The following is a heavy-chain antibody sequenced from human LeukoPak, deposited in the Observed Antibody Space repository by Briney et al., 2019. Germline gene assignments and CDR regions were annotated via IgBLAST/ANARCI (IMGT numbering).Heavy chain of an antibody. CDR1: GFIFNDYA. CDR3: AKFEGHPWGTYHHDY. CDR2: IFGGGAGS. D-gene: IGHD3-16*01. J-gene: IGHJ4*02. V-gene: IGHV3-23*01. Sequence: GGSLRLSCAASGFIFNDYAMGWVRQAPGKGLEWVSAIFGGGAGSYSAASVKGRFTISRDNSKNTLYLQMTSLRADDTAVYYCAKFEGHPWGTYHHDYWGQGTLVTVSS.